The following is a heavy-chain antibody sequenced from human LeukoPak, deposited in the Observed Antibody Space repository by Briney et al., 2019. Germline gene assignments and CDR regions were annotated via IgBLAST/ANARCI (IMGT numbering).Heavy chain of an antibody. CDR3: ARGTGSWLRLTRWFDP. CDR2: MNPNSGNT. Sequence: ASVKVSCKASGYTFTNYDINWVRQATGQGLEWMGWMNPNSGNTDYAQKFQGRVTMARNTSISTAYMELSSLVSEDTAVYYCARGTGSWLRLTRWFDPWGQGALVTVSS. CDR1: GYTFTNYD. V-gene: IGHV1-8*01. D-gene: IGHD5-12*01. J-gene: IGHJ5*02.